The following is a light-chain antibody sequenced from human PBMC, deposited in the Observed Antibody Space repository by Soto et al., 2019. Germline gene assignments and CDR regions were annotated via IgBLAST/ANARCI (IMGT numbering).Light chain of an antibody. CDR1: SSDVGGSNS. CDR2: DVS. CDR3: CSYVVRYSLVL. V-gene: IGLV2-11*03. Sequence: QSVTSSCTGTSSDVGGSNSVSWCRQYPVKAPKLIIYDVSERPSGVPDRFSGFKSGTTASLTIYGLQPEEQSDYQCCSYVVRYSLVLCGGRTKQTVL. J-gene: IGLJ2*01.